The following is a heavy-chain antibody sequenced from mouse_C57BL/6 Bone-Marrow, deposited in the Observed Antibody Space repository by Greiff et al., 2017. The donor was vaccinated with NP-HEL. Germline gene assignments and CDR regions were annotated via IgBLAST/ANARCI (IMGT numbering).Heavy chain of an antibody. CDR3: ASGDYYYGRSLYFDY. V-gene: IGHV1-64*01. CDR1: GYTFTSYW. D-gene: IGHD1-1*01. J-gene: IGHJ2*01. CDR2: IHPNSGST. Sequence: QVQLQQPGAELVKPGASVKLSCKASGYTFTSYWMHWVKQRPGQGLEWIGMIHPNSGSTNYNEKFKSKATLTVDKSSSTAYMQLSSLTSEDSAVYYCASGDYYYGRSLYFDYWGQGTTLTVSS.